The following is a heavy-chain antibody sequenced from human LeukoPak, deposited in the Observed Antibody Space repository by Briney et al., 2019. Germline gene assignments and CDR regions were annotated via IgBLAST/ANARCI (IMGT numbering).Heavy chain of an antibody. Sequence: PGGSLRLSCAASGFAFSSYNMKWVRQAPGKGLEGVSFISTTSTYIYYADSLKGRFTVSRDNSKNLLYLQMDSLRVEDTAVYYCARAGTCSSTSCDGGIEYWGQGTLVTVSS. D-gene: IGHD2-2*01. V-gene: IGHV3-21*06. J-gene: IGHJ4*02. CDR3: ARAGTCSSTSCDGGIEY. CDR2: ISTTSTYI. CDR1: GFAFSSYN.